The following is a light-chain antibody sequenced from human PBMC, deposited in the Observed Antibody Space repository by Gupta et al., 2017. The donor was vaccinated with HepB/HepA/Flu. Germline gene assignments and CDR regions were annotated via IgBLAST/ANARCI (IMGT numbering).Light chain of an antibody. J-gene: IGKJ4*01. CDR3: QGGLT. Sequence: IVMTPSPDSLAVSLGERATINCKSSQSVLYSSNNKNYLAWYQQKPGQPPKLLIYWASTRESGVPDRFSGSGSGTDFTLTISSLQAEDVAVYYCQGGLTLGGGTKVEIK. CDR1: QSVLYSSNNKNY. CDR2: WAS. V-gene: IGKV4-1*01.